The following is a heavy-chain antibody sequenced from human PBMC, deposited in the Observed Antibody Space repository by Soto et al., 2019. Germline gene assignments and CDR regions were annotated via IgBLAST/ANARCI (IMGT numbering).Heavy chain of an antibody. J-gene: IGHJ4*02. D-gene: IGHD3-10*01. CDR1: GYTFTSYA. CDR2: INPNSGGT. CDR3: ARDARGDEAPMDY. V-gene: IGHV1-2*04. Sequence: APVKVSCKASGYTFTSYAMHWVRQAPGQGLEWMGWINPNSGGTNYAQKFQGWVTMTRDTSISTAYMELSRLRSDDTAVYYCARDARGDEAPMDYWGQGTLVTVSS.